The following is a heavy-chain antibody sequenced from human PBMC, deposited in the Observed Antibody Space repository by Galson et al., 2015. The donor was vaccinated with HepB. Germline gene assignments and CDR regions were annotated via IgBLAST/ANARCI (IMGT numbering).Heavy chain of an antibody. D-gene: IGHD3-16*01. CDR2: ISSGSIYT. CDR3: AREVWGRIQSPYYYYGMDV. V-gene: IGHV3-11*05. J-gene: IGHJ6*02. Sequence: SLRLSCAASGFTFSDWYMSWIRQGPGKGLEWVAYISSGSIYTNYADSVKGRFTISRDNAKNSVYLQMNSLRAEDTAVYYCAREVWGRIQSPYYYYGMDVWGQGTTVTVSS. CDR1: GFTFSDWY.